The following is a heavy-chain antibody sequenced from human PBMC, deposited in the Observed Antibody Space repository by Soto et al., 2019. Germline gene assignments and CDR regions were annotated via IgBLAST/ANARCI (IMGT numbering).Heavy chain of an antibody. CDR3: AKVLSYDILTGYHKDPFDY. D-gene: IGHD3-9*01. Sequence: GGSLRLSCAASGFTFSSYAMSWVRQAPGKGLEWVSAISGSGGSTYYADSVKGRFTISRDNSKNTLYLQMNSLRAEDTAVYYCAKVLSYDILTGYHKDPFDYWGQGTLVTVSS. CDR1: GFTFSSYA. V-gene: IGHV3-23*01. CDR2: ISGSGGST. J-gene: IGHJ4*02.